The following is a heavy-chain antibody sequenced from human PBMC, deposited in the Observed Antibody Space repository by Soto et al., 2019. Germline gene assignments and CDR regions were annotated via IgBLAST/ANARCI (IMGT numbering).Heavy chain of an antibody. CDR2: INHLETT. Sequence: SETLSLTCTVPGASITFGGYSWSWIRQTPGKGLEWIGYINHLETTFYNPSFESRLTLSIDRAKNQFSLKLHSMSAADRAVYFCARGGGSDSFDYWGQGILVTVSS. CDR3: ARGGGSDSFDY. CDR1: GASITFGGYS. D-gene: IGHD1-26*01. V-gene: IGHV4-30-2*01. J-gene: IGHJ4*02.